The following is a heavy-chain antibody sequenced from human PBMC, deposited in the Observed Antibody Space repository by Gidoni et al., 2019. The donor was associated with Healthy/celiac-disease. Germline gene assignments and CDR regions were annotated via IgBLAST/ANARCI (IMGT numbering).Heavy chain of an antibody. CDR2: IIPIFGTA. CDR3: ARGEGIRGPGTFDY. D-gene: IGHD3-10*01. V-gene: IGHV1-69*06. CDR1: GGTFSSYA. J-gene: IGHJ4*02. Sequence: QVQRVQSRAEVKQPRTSVKVYCKASGGTFSSYAISWVRQAPGQGLEWMGGIIPIFGTANYAQKFQGRVTITADKSTSTAYMELSSLRSEDTAVYYCARGEGIRGPGTFDYWGQGTLVTVSS.